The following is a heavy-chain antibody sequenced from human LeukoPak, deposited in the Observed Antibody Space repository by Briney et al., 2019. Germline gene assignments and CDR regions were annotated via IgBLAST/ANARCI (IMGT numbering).Heavy chain of an antibody. CDR1: GGSISSYY. CDR3: ARYGYYDSSGYYDAMFDY. Sequence: PSETLSLTCTVSGGSISSYYWSWIRQPPGKGLEWIGYIYYSGSTNYNPSLKSRVTISVDTSKNQFSLKLSSVTAADTAVYYCARYGYYDSSGYYDAMFDYWGQGTLVTVSS. D-gene: IGHD3-22*01. V-gene: IGHV4-59*01. CDR2: IYYSGST. J-gene: IGHJ4*02.